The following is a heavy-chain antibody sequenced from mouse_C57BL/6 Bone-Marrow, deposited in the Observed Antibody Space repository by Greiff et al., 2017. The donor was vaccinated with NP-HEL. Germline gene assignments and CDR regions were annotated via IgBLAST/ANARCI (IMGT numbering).Heavy chain of an antibody. CDR3: ARLYYSNPFDY. CDR2: ISSGSSTI. Sequence: EVKLMESGGGLVKPGGSLKLSCAAPGFTFSDYGMNWVRQAPEKGLEWVAYISSGSSTIYYAETVKGRLTSSRDNAKNTLFLQMTSLRSEDTAMYYCARLYYSNPFDYWGQGTTLTVSS. D-gene: IGHD2-5*01. CDR1: GFTFSDYG. J-gene: IGHJ2*01. V-gene: IGHV5-17*01.